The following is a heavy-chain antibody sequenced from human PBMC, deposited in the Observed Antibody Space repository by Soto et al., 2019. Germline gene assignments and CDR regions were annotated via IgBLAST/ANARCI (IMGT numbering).Heavy chain of an antibody. CDR3: ARGGDTSDAAGVFDY. D-gene: IGHD6-19*01. Sequence: SETLSLTCTISGGSINNYFWSWIRQPPGKGLEWIGYIHYTGYTNSNPSLKSRVTISVDTSNNQFSLKLTSVGAADTAVYYCARGGDTSDAAGVFDYWGLGXLVTVSS. CDR2: IHYTGYT. J-gene: IGHJ4*02. CDR1: GGSINNYF. V-gene: IGHV4-59*01.